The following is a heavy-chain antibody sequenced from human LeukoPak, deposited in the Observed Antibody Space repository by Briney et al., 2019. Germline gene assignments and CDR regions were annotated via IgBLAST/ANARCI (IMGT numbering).Heavy chain of an antibody. V-gene: IGHV4-59*12. Sequence: SETLSLTCTVSGGSISSYYWSWIRQPPGKGLEWIGYIYYSGSTNYNPSLKSRVTISVDTSKNQFSLRLSSATVADTAVYYCAREVAAAVYYFDFWGQGALVTVSS. CDR2: IYYSGST. CDR1: GGSISSYY. D-gene: IGHD6-13*01. CDR3: AREVAAAVYYFDF. J-gene: IGHJ4*02.